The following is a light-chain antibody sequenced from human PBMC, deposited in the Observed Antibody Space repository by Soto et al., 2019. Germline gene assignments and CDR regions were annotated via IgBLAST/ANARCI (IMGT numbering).Light chain of an antibody. CDR1: SSDVGAYNS. CDR2: DVS. Sequence: QSVLTQPASVSGSPGLSITLSCTGTSSDVGAYNSVSWYQQHPGKAPKLIIYDVSTRPSGVSNRFSGSKSGNTASLTISGLQAEDEADYYCSSSTTSTTRVFGTGTKLTVL. CDR3: SSSTTSTTRV. V-gene: IGLV2-14*03. J-gene: IGLJ1*01.